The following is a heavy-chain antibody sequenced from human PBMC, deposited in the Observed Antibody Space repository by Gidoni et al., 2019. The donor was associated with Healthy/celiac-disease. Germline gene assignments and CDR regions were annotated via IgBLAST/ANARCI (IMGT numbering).Heavy chain of an antibody. CDR2: INHSGST. Sequence: QVQLQQWGAGLLKPSETLSLTCAVYGGSFSGYYWSWIRQPPGKGLEWIGEINHSGSTNYNPSLKSRVTISGDTSKNQFSLKLSSVTAADTAVYYCARGWDTAMSHFDYWGQGTLVTVSS. J-gene: IGHJ4*02. V-gene: IGHV4-34*01. D-gene: IGHD5-18*01. CDR3: ARGWDTAMSHFDY. CDR1: GGSFSGYY.